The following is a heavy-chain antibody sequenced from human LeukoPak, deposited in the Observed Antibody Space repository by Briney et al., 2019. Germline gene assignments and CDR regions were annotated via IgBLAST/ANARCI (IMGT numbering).Heavy chain of an antibody. CDR2: LYSNGNR. D-gene: IGHD1-26*01. Sequence: GGSLRLSCAASGFTVSRNYMGWVRQAPGKGLEWVSVLYSNGNRHYADSVKGRFTISRDNSKNTLYLQMNSLRAEDTAVYYCAKDLHTGMGGYWGQGTLVTVSS. V-gene: IGHV3-53*01. J-gene: IGHJ4*02. CDR3: AKDLHTGMGGY. CDR1: GFTVSRNY.